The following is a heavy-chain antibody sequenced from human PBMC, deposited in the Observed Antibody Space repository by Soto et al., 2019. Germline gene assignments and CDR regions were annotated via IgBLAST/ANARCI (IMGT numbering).Heavy chain of an antibody. J-gene: IGHJ4*02. CDR3: TTVDYGDGTWDFDY. CDR1: GFTFSNAW. V-gene: IGHV3-15*01. CDR2: IKSKTDGGTT. Sequence: GGSLRLSCAASGFTFSNAWMSWVRQAPGKGLEWVGRIKSKTDGGTTDYAAPVKGRFTISRDDSKNTLYLQMNSLKTEDTAVYYCTTVDYGDGTWDFDYWGQGTLVTVSS. D-gene: IGHD4-17*01.